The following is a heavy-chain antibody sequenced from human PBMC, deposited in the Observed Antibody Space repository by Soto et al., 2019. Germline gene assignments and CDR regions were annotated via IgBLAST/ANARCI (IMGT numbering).Heavy chain of an antibody. D-gene: IGHD1-26*01. CDR3: ARERELPAYFDY. CDR2: INPNSGGT. V-gene: IGHV1-2*04. J-gene: IGHJ4*01. Sequence: SVRVSCKARGYTFTGYYMHWVRQAPEQGLEWMGWINPNSGGTNYAQKFQGWVTMTRDTSISTAYMELSRLRSDDTAVYYCARERELPAYFDYWGQGTLVTVSS. CDR1: GYTFTGYY.